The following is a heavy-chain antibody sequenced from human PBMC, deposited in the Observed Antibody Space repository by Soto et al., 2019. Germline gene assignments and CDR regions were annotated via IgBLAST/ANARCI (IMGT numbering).Heavy chain of an antibody. CDR3: VKGNQLLRYYFEF. D-gene: IGHD2-15*01. J-gene: IGHJ4*01. CDR2: ITSDGDST. V-gene: IGHV3-64D*06. Sequence: GGSLRLSCSVSGFTFSNYAMHWVRQAPGKGLEYVSGITSDGDSTWHADSVKDRFTISRDNSKNTLFLQMSSLRVEDTAIYFCVKGNQLLRYYFEFWGPGTLVTVSS. CDR1: GFTFSNYA.